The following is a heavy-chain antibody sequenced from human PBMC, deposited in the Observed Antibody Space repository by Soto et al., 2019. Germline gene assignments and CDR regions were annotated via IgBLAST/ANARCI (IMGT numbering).Heavy chain of an antibody. J-gene: IGHJ4*02. Sequence: ASVKVSCKASGYTFTSHGISWLRQSPGQRLEWVGWINPNDDNTVNAQKFQDRVTLTTDTSTSTVYMELRSLTSDDTAFYYCARTPTYSRLGDHWGQGTLVTVSS. CDR1: GYTFTSHG. CDR3: ARTPTYSRLGDH. CDR2: INPNDDNT. D-gene: IGHD6-13*01. V-gene: IGHV1-18*04.